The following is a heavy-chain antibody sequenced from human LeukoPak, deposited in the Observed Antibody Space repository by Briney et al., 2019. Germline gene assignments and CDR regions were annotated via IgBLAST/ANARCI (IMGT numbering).Heavy chain of an antibody. J-gene: IGHJ5*02. CDR2: INPNSGGI. V-gene: IGHV1-2*02. CDR1: GYTFTGYY. Sequence: GASVKVSCKASGYTFTGYYMHWVRQAPGQGLEWMGWINPNSGGINYAQKFQGRVTMTRDTSISTAYMELSRLRSDDTAVYYCARVRRSRAVAGIGWFDPWGQGTLVTVSS. CDR3: ARVRRSRAVAGIGWFDP. D-gene: IGHD6-19*01.